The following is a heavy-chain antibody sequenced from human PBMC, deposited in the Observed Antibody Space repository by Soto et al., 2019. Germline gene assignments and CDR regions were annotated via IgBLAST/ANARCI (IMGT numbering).Heavy chain of an antibody. V-gene: IGHV4-38-2*01. Sequence: SETLSLTCAVSGYSISSGYYWGWIRQPPGKGLEWIGSIYHSGSTYYNPSLKSRVTISVDTSKNQFSLKLSSVTAADTAVYYCARVSGYFDYWGQGTLVTVYS. CDR1: GYSISSGYY. CDR3: ARVSGYFDY. D-gene: IGHD3-22*01. CDR2: IYHSGST. J-gene: IGHJ4*02.